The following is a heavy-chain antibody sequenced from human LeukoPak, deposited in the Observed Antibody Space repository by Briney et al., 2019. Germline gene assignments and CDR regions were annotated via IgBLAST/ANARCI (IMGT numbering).Heavy chain of an antibody. CDR2: ISGSGGST. D-gene: IGHD6-19*01. Sequence: GGSLRLSCAASGFTFSSYAMSWVRQAPGKGLEWVSAISGSGGSTYYADSVKGRFTISRDNSKNTLYLQMNSLGAEDTAVYYCAKEPQYSSGWNLDYWGQGTLVTVSS. CDR3: AKEPQYSSGWNLDY. CDR1: GFTFSSYA. V-gene: IGHV3-23*01. J-gene: IGHJ4*02.